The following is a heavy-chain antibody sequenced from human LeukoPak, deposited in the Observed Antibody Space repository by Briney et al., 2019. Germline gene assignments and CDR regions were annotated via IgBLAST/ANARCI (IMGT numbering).Heavy chain of an antibody. D-gene: IGHD3-10*01. CDR2: IYYSGST. J-gene: IGHJ4*02. V-gene: IGHV4-59*01. CDR1: GGSISGYY. Sequence: TSETLSLTCSVSGGSISGYYWSWIRQSPGKGLEWIGYIYYSGSTSYNPSLKSRLTISIDTSKTQFYLKLSSVTAADTVVYYCARVVYSGSWGYFDYWGQGILVTVSS. CDR3: ARVVYSGSWGYFDY.